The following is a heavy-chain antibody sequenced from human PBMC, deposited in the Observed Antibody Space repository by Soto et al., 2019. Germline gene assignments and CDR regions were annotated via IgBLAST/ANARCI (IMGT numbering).Heavy chain of an antibody. Sequence: PSETLSLTCTVSGGSISSSSYYWGWIRQPPGKGLEWIGYIYYSGSTNYNPSLKSRVTISVDTSKNQFSLKLSSVTAADTAVYYCARGVETLWKIWGQGTMVTVSS. CDR3: ARGVETLWKI. D-gene: IGHD3-10*01. V-gene: IGHV4-39*07. J-gene: IGHJ3*02. CDR1: GGSISSSSYY. CDR2: IYYSGST.